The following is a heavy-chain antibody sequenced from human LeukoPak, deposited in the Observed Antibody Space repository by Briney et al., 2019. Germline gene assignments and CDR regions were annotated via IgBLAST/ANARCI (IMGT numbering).Heavy chain of an antibody. D-gene: IGHD6-19*01. CDR2: FDPEDGET. CDR3: ATLKEYSSGWFDYHFDY. CDR1: GYTLTELS. J-gene: IGHJ4*02. V-gene: IGHV1-24*01. Sequence: ASVKVSCKVSGYTLTELSMHWVRQAPGKGLEWMGGFDPEDGETIYAQKFQGRVTMTEDTSTDTAYMELSSLRSEDTAVYYCATLKEYSSGWFDYHFDYWGQGTLVTVSS.